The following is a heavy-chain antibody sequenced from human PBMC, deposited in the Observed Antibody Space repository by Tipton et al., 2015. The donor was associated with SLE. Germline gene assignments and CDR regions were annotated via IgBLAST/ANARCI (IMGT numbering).Heavy chain of an antibody. V-gene: IGHV1-2*02. Sequence: QVQLVQSGAEVKKPGASVKVSCKASGYTFTGYYMHWVRQAPGQGLEWMGWINPNSGGTNYAQKFRGRVTMTRDTSISTAYMELSRLRSDDTAVYYCARDPGYCSGGSCFYYYYYMDVWGKGTTVPVSS. J-gene: IGHJ6*03. CDR3: ARDPGYCSGGSCFYYYYYMDV. CDR1: GYTFTGYY. CDR2: INPNSGGT. D-gene: IGHD2-15*01.